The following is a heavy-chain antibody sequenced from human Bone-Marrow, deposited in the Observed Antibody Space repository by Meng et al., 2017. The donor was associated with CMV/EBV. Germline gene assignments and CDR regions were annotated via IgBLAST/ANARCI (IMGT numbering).Heavy chain of an antibody. CDR2: INPNSGGT. V-gene: IGHV1-2*02. Sequence: ASVKVSCKASGYTFTDYDINWVRQAAGQGLEWMGWINPNSGGTNYAQKFQGRVTMTRDTSISTAYMELRSLRSDDTAVYYCARVDIVVVPAALGGYYYYGMDVWGQGTTVTVSS. CDR3: ARVDIVVVPAALGGYYYYGMDV. J-gene: IGHJ6*02. CDR1: GYTFTDYD. D-gene: IGHD2-2*01.